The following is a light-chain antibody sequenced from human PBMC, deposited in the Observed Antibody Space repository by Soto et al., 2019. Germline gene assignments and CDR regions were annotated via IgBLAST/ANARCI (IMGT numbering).Light chain of an antibody. J-gene: IGLJ1*01. CDR3: AAWDDSLSAYV. CDR1: SSNIAYNT. Sequence: QSVLTQPPSASGTPGQRVTISCSGSSSNIAYNTVNWHQQLPGTAPKLLIYNNNQRPSGVPDRFSGSKSGTSASLAISGLQSEDEADYYCAAWDDSLSAYVFGTGTKLTVL. CDR2: NNN. V-gene: IGLV1-44*01.